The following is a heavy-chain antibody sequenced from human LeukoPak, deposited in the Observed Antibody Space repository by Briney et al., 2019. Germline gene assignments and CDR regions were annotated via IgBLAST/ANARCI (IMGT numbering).Heavy chain of an antibody. CDR3: ARARPYCSSTSCYSFWCDP. CDR1: RGTFSSYA. CDR2: IIPIFGTP. D-gene: IGHD2-2*01. Sequence: ASVKVSCKASRGTFSSYAISWVRQAPGQGLEWMGGIIPIFGTPNYAQKFQGRVTITKNESTSTAYMELSSLRSEDTAVYYCARARPYCSSTSCYSFWCDPWGQGTLLTVSS. V-gene: IGHV1-69*05. J-gene: IGHJ5*02.